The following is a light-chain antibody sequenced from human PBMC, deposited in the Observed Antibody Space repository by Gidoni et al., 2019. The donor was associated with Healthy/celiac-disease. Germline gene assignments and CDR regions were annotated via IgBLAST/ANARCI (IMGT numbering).Light chain of an antibody. Sequence: EIVMTQSPATLSVSPGEDATPSCRASQRVSSSLAWYQQKPGQAPRLLIYGASTRATGIPARFSGSGSGTEFTLTISSLQSEDFAVYYCQQYNNWPPLTFGGGTKVEIK. CDR2: GAS. CDR3: QQYNNWPPLT. J-gene: IGKJ4*01. V-gene: IGKV3-15*01. CDR1: QRVSSS.